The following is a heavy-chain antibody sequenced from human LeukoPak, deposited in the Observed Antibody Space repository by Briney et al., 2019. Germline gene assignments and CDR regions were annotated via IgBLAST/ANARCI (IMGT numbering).Heavy chain of an antibody. J-gene: IGHJ2*01. CDR2: IYFIGST. D-gene: IGHD1-26*01. CDR3: ARPGGAVGAEGYFDL. CDR1: GGSISSSGYY. Sequence: SETLSLTCTVSGGSISSSGYYWGWIRQPPGKGLVWIGTIYFIGSTYYNPSLKSRVTISVDTSKNQFSLKLSSVTAADTALYYCARPGGAVGAEGYFDLWGRGTLVTVSS. V-gene: IGHV4-39*01.